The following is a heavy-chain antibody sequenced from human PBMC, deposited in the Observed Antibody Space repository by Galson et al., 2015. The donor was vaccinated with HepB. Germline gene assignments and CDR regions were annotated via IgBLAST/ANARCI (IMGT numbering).Heavy chain of an antibody. CDR3: ARDATSGYSSSWYGY. D-gene: IGHD6-13*01. CDR2: INAGNGNT. J-gene: IGHJ4*02. CDR1: GYTFTSYA. V-gene: IGHV1-3*01. Sequence: SVKVSCKASGYTFTSYAMHWVRQAPGQRLEWMGWINAGNGNTKYSQKFQGRVTITRDTSASTAYMELSSLRSEDTAVYYCARDATSGYSSSWYGYWGQGTLVTVSS.